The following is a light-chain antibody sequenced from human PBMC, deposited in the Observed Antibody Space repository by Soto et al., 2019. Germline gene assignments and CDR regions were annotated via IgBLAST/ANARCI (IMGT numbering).Light chain of an antibody. CDR2: GAS. CDR1: QSVRSN. V-gene: IGKV3-15*01. J-gene: IGKJ4*01. CDR3: QQYNNWPLT. Sequence: IVMTQSPATLSVSPGERATLSCRASQSVRSNLAWYQQIPGQAPRLLIYGASTRATGIPARFSGSGSGTEFSLTISRLQPEDFAVYYCQQYNNWPLTFGGGTKVDIK.